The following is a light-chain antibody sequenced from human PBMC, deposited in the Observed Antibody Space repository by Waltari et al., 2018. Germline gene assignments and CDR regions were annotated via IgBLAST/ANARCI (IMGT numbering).Light chain of an antibody. CDR2: WAS. V-gene: IGKV4-1*01. J-gene: IGKJ1*01. CDR1: QSVLYTSDNDNY. CDR3: QQYYTTPLT. Sequence: IVMTQSPDCFAVSLGERATINCRSSQSVLYTSDNDNYLAWYQQKPGQPPKLLIYWASTRASGVPYRFSGSGSGTDFTLTISSLQAADVAVYYCQQYYTTPLTFGQGTRVEI.